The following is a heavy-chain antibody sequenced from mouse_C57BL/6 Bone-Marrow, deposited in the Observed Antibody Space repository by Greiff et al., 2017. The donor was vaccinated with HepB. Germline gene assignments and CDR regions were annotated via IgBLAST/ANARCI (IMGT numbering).Heavy chain of an antibody. CDR1: GYTFTDYY. J-gene: IGHJ2*01. D-gene: IGHD1-1*01. CDR3: AIKGHFTTVVATRDY. Sequence: VQLQQSGPELVKPGASVKISCKASGYTFTDYYMNWVKQSHGKSLEWIGDINPNNGGTSYNQKFKGKATLTVDKSSSTAYMELRSLTSEDSAVYYCAIKGHFTTVVATRDYWGQGTTLTVSS. CDR2: INPNNGGT. V-gene: IGHV1-26*01.